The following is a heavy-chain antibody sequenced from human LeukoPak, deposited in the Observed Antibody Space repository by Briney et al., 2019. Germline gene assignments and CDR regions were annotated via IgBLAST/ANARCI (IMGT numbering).Heavy chain of an antibody. Sequence: PSETLSLTCTVSGGSVSSSSYYWGWIRQPPGKGLEWIGSIYYSRSTCYNPSLKSRVTISVDTSKNHFSLSLSSVTAADTAVYYCARLPTVTFFDYWGQGTLVTVSS. CDR3: ARLPTVTFFDY. CDR2: IYYSRST. D-gene: IGHD4-17*01. J-gene: IGHJ4*02. V-gene: IGHV4-39*02. CDR1: GGSVSSSSYY.